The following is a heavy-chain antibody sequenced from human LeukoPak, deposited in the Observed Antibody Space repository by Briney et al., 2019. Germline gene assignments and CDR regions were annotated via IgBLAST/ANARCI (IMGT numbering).Heavy chain of an antibody. CDR1: AGCMSSYY. CDR2: MYTSGST. J-gene: IGHJ4*02. Sequence: PSETLSLTCTVSAGCMSSYYWSWIRQPAGKGLEWIGRMYTSGSTNYNPSLKSRVTMSIDTSKKHFSLNLDSVTAADTAVYYCATYDQQLAFDNWGQGSLVTVSS. CDR3: ATYDQQLAFDN. V-gene: IGHV4-4*07. D-gene: IGHD6-13*01.